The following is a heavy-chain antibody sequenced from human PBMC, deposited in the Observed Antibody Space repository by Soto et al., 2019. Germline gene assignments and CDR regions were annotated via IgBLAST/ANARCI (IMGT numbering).Heavy chain of an antibody. J-gene: IGHJ6*02. CDR3: ARGLLQLWLGRYYYGMDV. Sequence: ASVKVSCKASGYTFTSYDINWVRQATGQGLEWMGWMNPNSGNTGYAQKFQGRVTMTRNTSISTAYMELSSLRSEDTAVYYCARGLLQLWLGRYYYGMDVWGQGNTVTV. CDR1: GYTFTSYD. D-gene: IGHD5-18*01. CDR2: MNPNSGNT. V-gene: IGHV1-8*01.